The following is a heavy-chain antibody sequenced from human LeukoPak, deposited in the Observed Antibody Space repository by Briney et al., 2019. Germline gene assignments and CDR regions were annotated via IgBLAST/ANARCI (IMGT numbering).Heavy chain of an antibody. J-gene: IGHJ5*02. CDR2: INHSGST. Sequence: PSETLSLTCAVYGGSFSGYYWSWIRQPPGKGLEWIGEINHSGSTNYNPSLKSRVTISVDTSKNQFSLKLSSVTAADTAVYYCARGHLMYYDFWSGYYTHNWFDPWGQGTLVTVSS. D-gene: IGHD3-3*01. CDR1: GGSFSGYY. CDR3: ARGHLMYYDFWSGYYTHNWFDP. V-gene: IGHV4-34*01.